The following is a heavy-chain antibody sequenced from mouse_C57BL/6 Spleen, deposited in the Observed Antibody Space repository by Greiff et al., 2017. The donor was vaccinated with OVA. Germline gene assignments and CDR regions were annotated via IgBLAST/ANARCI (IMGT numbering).Heavy chain of an antibody. CDR1: GFNIKDYY. J-gene: IGHJ2*01. D-gene: IGHD1-1*01. V-gene: IGHV14-1*01. Sequence: EVKLQESGAELVRPGASVKLSCTASGFNIKDYYMHWVKQRPEQGLEWIGRIDPEDGDTEYAPKFQGKATMTADTSSNTAYLQLSSLTSEDTAVYYCTESSITTVFDYWGQGTTLTVSS. CDR2: IDPEDGDT. CDR3: TESSITTVFDY.